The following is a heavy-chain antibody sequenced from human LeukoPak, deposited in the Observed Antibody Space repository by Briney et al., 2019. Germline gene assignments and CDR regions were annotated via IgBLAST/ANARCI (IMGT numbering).Heavy chain of an antibody. D-gene: IGHD3-10*01. CDR2: IIPIFGTA. Sequence: GASVKVSCKASGGTFSSYAISWVRQAPGQGLEWMGGIIPIFGTANYAQKFQGRVTITADESTSTAYMELSSLRSEDTAVYYCARYYGSGSSNWFDPWGQGTLVTVSS. CDR1: GGTFSSYA. V-gene: IGHV1-69*13. J-gene: IGHJ5*02. CDR3: ARYYGSGSSNWFDP.